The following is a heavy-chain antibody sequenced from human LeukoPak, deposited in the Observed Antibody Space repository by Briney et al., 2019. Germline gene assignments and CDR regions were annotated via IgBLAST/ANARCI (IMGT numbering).Heavy chain of an antibody. D-gene: IGHD7-27*01. CDR1: GYTFTSYY. CDR3: ARDLTGGVFDY. CDR2: INPSGGST. V-gene: IGHV1-46*01. J-gene: IGHJ4*02. Sequence: ASVKVSCKASGYTFTSYYMHWVRQAPGQGLEWMGIINPSGGSTNCAQKFQGRVTMTRDTSTSTVYMELYSLRSEDTAVYYCARDLTGGVFDYWGQGTLVTVSS.